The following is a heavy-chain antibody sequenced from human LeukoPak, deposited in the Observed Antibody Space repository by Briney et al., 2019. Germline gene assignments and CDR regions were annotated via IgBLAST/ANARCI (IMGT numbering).Heavy chain of an antibody. CDR1: GGSISSGSYY. CDR2: IYTSGST. V-gene: IGHV4-61*02. J-gene: IGHJ4*02. D-gene: IGHD3-16*02. CDR3: ASQRGYLDY. Sequence: SETLSLTCTVSGGSISSGSYYWSWIRQPAGKGLEWIGRIYTSGSTNYNPSLKSRVTISVDTSKNQFSLKLSSVTAADTAVYYCASQRGYLDYWGQGTLVTVSS.